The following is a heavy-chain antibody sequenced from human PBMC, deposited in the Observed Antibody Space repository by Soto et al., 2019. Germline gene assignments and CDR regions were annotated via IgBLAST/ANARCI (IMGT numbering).Heavy chain of an antibody. J-gene: IGHJ3*02. CDR3: AREILGYDSSGYYYDAFDI. CDR1: GFTVSSNY. Sequence: EVQLVESGGGLVQPGGSLRLSCAASGFTVSSNYMSWVRQAPGKGLEWVSVIYSGGSTYYADSVKGRFTISRDNSKNTLYVQMNSLRAEDTAVYYCAREILGYDSSGYYYDAFDIWGQGTMVTVSS. V-gene: IGHV3-66*01. CDR2: IYSGGST. D-gene: IGHD3-22*01.